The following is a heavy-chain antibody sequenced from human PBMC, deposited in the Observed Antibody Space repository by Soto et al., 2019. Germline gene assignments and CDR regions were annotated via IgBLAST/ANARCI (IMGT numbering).Heavy chain of an antibody. CDR2: IDWDDDK. CDR3: ARIRSPPYYYYYMDV. Sequence: ESGPTLVNPTQTLTLTCTFSGFSLSTSGMCVSWIRQPPGKALEWLARIDWDDDKYYSTSLKTRLTISKDTSKNQVVLTMTNMDPVYTATYYCARIRSPPYYYYYMDVWGKGTTVTVSS. CDR1: GFSLSTSGMC. J-gene: IGHJ6*03. V-gene: IGHV2-70*11.